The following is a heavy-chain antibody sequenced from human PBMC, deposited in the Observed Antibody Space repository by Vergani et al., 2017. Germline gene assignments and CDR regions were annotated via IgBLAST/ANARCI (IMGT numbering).Heavy chain of an antibody. D-gene: IGHD2/OR15-2a*01. V-gene: IGHV3-33*08. Sequence: VQLVESGGGLVQPGGSLRLSCAASGFTFSNYWMTWVRLAPGKGLEWVAVIWSDGSNKYYADSMKGQFTISRDNSKNTLYLQMNSLRAEDTAVYYCARDLGTINRYFDYWGQGTLVTVSS. CDR3: ARDLGTINRYFDY. J-gene: IGHJ4*02. CDR1: GFTFSNYW. CDR2: IWSDGSNK.